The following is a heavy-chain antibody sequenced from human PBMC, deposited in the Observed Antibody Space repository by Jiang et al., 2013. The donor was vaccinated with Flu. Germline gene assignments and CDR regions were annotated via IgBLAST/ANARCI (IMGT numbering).Heavy chain of an antibody. D-gene: IGHD5-18*01. CDR3: ARSSDTAMVMVGWYYGMDV. CDR1: GFTLTKYA. CDR2: INPASGHT. Sequence: GAEVKKPGASVRISCSASGFTLTKYAIHWVRQAPGQNLEWMGWINPASGHTKSAQAFQGRVAITSDASANTAYMELTSLGSDDTAMYYCARSSDTAMVMVGWYYGMDVWGQ. V-gene: IGHV1-3*01. J-gene: IGHJ6*02.